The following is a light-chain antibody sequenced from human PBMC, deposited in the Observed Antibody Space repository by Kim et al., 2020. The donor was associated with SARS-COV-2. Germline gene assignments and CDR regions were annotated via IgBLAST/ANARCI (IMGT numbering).Light chain of an antibody. J-gene: IGKJ4*01. CDR2: GAS. CDR3: QQYDMSPLT. V-gene: IGKV3-20*01. CDR1: QSVSSSY. Sequence: SPGERATLSCRASQSVSSSYLAWYQQKPGQAPRLLIYGASSRATGIPDRFSGSESGTDVTLTNSRLEPEDFAVYYCQQYDMSPLTFGGGTKVDIK.